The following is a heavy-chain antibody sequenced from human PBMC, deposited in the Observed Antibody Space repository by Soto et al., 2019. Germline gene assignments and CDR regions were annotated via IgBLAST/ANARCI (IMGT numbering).Heavy chain of an antibody. CDR2: INHSGST. CDR3: ASGIAAAENYFYYYYMDV. CDR1: GGSFSGYY. J-gene: IGHJ6*03. Sequence: SETLSLTCAVYGGSFSGYYWNWIRQSPGRGLEWIGEINHSGSTNYNPSLKSRVTISVDTSKNQFSLKLSSVTAADTAVYYCASGIAAAENYFYYYYMDVWGKGTPVTVS. D-gene: IGHD6-13*01. V-gene: IGHV4-34*01.